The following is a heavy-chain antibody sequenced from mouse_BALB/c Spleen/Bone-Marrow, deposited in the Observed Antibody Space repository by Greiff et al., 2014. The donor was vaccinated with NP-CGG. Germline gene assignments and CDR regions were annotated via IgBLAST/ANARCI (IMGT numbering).Heavy chain of an antibody. J-gene: IGHJ3*01. CDR1: GFNIKDTY. CDR3: ASYYYGSSGFAY. Sequence: EVKLVESGAELVKPGASVKLSCTASGFNIKDTYMHWVKQRPEQGLEWIGRIDPANGSTKYDPKFQGKATITADTSSNTAYLQLSSLTSEDTAVYYCASYYYGSSGFAYWGQGTLVTVSA. V-gene: IGHV14-3*02. D-gene: IGHD1-1*01. CDR2: IDPANGST.